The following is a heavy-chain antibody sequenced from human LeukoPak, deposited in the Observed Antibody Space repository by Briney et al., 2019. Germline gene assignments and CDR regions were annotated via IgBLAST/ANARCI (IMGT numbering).Heavy chain of an antibody. Sequence: GESLKISCKGSGYSFTSYWIGWVRQMPGKGLEWRGIIYPGDSDTRYSPSFQGQVTSSADKYISTAYLQWGSLKASDTAMSYCARLPITIFGVDLGYYYMDVWGKGTTVTVSS. D-gene: IGHD3-3*01. CDR2: IYPGDSDT. V-gene: IGHV5-51*01. J-gene: IGHJ6*03. CDR1: GYSFTSYW. CDR3: ARLPITIFGVDLGYYYMDV.